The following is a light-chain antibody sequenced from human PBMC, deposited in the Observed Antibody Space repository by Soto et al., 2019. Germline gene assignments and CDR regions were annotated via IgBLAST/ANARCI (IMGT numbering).Light chain of an antibody. CDR3: QEANSFPLT. CDR1: QGISSW. J-gene: IGKJ4*01. CDR2: AAY. V-gene: IGKV1-12*01. Sequence: DLQMTPSPSPVSASVADRVTITCRASQGISSWLAWYQQKPGKAPKLLIYAAYSLQSGVPSRFIGSGSGTDFTLTISSVQTEDFGPYYCQEANSFPLTFGGGTKGEIK.